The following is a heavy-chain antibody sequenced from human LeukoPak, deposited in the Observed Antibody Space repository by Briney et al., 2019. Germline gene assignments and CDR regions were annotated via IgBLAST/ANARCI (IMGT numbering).Heavy chain of an antibody. CDR2: MNPNSGNT. Sequence: ASVKVSCKASGYTFTSYDINWVRQATGQGLEWMGWMNPNSGNTGYAQKFQGRVTMTRNTSISTAYMELSSLRSEDTAVYYCARGGYYYDSSGPRGFDPWGQGTLVTVSS. CDR3: ARGGYYYDSSGPRGFDP. D-gene: IGHD3-22*01. V-gene: IGHV1-8*01. CDR1: GYTFTSYD. J-gene: IGHJ5*02.